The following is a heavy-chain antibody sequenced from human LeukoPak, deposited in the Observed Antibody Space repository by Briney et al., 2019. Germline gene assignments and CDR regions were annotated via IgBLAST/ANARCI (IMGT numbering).Heavy chain of an antibody. V-gene: IGHV4-39*01. J-gene: IGHJ5*02. D-gene: IGHD2/OR15-2a*01. CDR2: IYYSGST. CDR3: ARLYYSEKDNWFDP. CDR1: GGSISSSSYY. Sequence: SETLSLTCTVSGGSISSSSYYWGWIRQPPGKGLEWIGSIYYSGSTYYNPSLKSRVTISVDTSKNQFSLKLSSVTAADTAVYYCARLYYSEKDNWFDPWGQGTLVTVSS.